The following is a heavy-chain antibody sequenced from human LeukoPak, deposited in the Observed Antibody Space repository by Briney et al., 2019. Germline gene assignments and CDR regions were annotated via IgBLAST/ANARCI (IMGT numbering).Heavy chain of an antibody. Sequence: ASVKVSCKASGYTFTSYGISWVRQAPGQGLEWMGWTSAYNGNTNYAQKLQGRVTMTTDTSTSTAYMELRSLRSDDTAVYYCARGGCSSTSCYTRGWFDPWGQGTLVTVSS. J-gene: IGHJ5*02. D-gene: IGHD2-2*02. CDR3: ARGGCSSTSCYTRGWFDP. V-gene: IGHV1-18*01. CDR2: TSAYNGNT. CDR1: GYTFTSYG.